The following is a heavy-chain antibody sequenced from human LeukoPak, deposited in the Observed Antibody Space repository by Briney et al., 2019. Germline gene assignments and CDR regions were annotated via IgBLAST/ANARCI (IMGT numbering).Heavy chain of an antibody. J-gene: IGHJ4*02. D-gene: IGHD6-19*01. V-gene: IGHV3-49*04. CDR1: GFTFGDYA. Sequence: GGSLRLSCTASGFTFGDYAMSWVRQAPGKGLEWVGFIRSKAYGGTTEYAASVKGRFTISRDDSKSIAYLQMNSLKTEDTAVYYCTGDPIAVAGTAIDYWGQGTLVTVSS. CDR2: IRSKAYGGTT. CDR3: TGDPIAVAGTAIDY.